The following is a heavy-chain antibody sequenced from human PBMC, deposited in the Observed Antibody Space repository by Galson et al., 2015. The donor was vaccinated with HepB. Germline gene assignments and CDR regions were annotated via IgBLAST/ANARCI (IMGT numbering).Heavy chain of an antibody. Sequence: PALVKPTQTLTLTCTFSGFSLSTSGMCVSWIRQPPGKALEWLALIDWDDDKYYSTSLKTRLTISKDTSKNQVVLTMTNMDPVDTATYYCARLYLRAYSSSSEVGGNYFDYWGQGTLVTVSS. D-gene: IGHD6-6*01. CDR3: ARLYLRAYSSSSEVGGNYFDY. V-gene: IGHV2-70*01. CDR1: GFSLSTSGMC. J-gene: IGHJ4*02. CDR2: IDWDDDK.